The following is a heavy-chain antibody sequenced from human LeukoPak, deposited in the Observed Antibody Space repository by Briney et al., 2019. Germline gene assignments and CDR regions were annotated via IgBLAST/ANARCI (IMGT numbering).Heavy chain of an antibody. Sequence: PSETLSLTCAVYGGSFSGYYWSWIRQPPGKGLEWIGEINHSGSTNYNPSLKSRVTISVDTSKNQLSLKLSSVTAADTAVYYCARGRIAARPMSYWGQGTLVTVSS. CDR1: GGSFSGYY. CDR2: INHSGST. V-gene: IGHV4-34*01. J-gene: IGHJ4*02. CDR3: ARGRIAARPMSY. D-gene: IGHD6-6*01.